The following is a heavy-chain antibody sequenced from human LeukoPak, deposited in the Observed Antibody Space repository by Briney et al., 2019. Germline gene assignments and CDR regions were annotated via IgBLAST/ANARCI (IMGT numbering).Heavy chain of an antibody. J-gene: IGHJ5*02. CDR2: MNPNSGNT. D-gene: IGHD3-10*01. Sequence: ASVKVSCKASGYTFTSYDINWVRQATGQGPEWMGWMNPNSGNTGYAQEFQGRVTMTRDTSISTAYMELSSLTSEDTAVYYCARRKPTSGAQYWFDPWGQGTLVTVSS. CDR1: GYTFTSYD. V-gene: IGHV1-8*01. CDR3: ARRKPTSGAQYWFDP.